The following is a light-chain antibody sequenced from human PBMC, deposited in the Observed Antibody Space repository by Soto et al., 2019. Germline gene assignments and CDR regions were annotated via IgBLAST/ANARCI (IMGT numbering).Light chain of an antibody. CDR2: GAS. Sequence: IQMTQPPSSLSTSVGDRVTITCRASQNIDRYLHWYQERPGEAPKLLIYGASGLHSGVPSRFTGSGSGTIFTLTISSLQPEDSATYYCQQSYSTPPTFGGGTKVDIK. CDR1: QNIDRY. V-gene: IGKV1-39*01. J-gene: IGKJ4*01. CDR3: QQSYSTPPT.